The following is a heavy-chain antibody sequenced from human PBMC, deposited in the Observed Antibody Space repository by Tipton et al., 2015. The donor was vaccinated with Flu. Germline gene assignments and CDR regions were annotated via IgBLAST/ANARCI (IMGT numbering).Heavy chain of an antibody. CDR3: ARDWGTFDY. CDR2: IHHSGNT. D-gene: IGHD3-16*01. Sequence: TLSLTCSVSGDSIVSLYYWAWIRQPPGKGLEWIGNIHHSGNTYQNPSLKSRVTISVDKSKNQFSLKLTPVTAADTAVYYCARDWGTFDYWGQGALVTVSS. J-gene: IGHJ4*02. CDR1: GDSIVSLYY. V-gene: IGHV4-38-2*02.